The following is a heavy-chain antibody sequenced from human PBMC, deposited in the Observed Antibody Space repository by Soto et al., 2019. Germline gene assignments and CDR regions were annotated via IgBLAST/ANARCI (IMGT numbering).Heavy chain of an antibody. J-gene: IGHJ4*02. CDR1: GGSISSGGYY. D-gene: IGHD5-12*01. V-gene: IGHV4-31*03. Sequence: QVQLQESGPGLVKPSQTLSLTCTVSGGSISSGGYYWSWIRQHPGKGLEWIGYIYYSGSTDYNPSLTSRVTISVDTSKNQFSLKLSSVTAADTAVYYCARSGYDLMGIDYWGQGTLVTVSS. CDR2: IYYSGST. CDR3: ARSGYDLMGIDY.